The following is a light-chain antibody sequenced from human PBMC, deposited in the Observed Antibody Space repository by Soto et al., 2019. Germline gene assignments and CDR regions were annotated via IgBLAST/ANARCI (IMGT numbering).Light chain of an antibody. Sequence: DIQMTQSPSTLSASVGDRVTITGRASQSISSWLAWYQQKPGKAPKLLIYDASSLESGVPSRFSGSGSGTEFTLTISSLQPDDFATYYCQQYNSYSPVTFGPGTKVDIK. V-gene: IGKV1-5*01. CDR2: DAS. CDR1: QSISSW. J-gene: IGKJ3*01. CDR3: QQYNSYSPVT.